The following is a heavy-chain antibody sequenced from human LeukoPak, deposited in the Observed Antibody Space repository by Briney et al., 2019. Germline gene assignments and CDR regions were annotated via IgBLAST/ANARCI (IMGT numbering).Heavy chain of an antibody. CDR2: IYSGGST. D-gene: IGHD3-22*01. CDR1: GFTFSSYS. J-gene: IGHJ4*02. V-gene: IGHV3-53*01. CDR3: AREVYYGSSGYFG. Sequence: GGSLRLSCAASGFTFSSYSMNWVRQAPGKGLEWVSVIYSGGSTYYADSVKGRFTISRENSKNTLYLQMNSLRAEDTAVYYCAREVYYGSSGYFGWGQGTLVTVSS.